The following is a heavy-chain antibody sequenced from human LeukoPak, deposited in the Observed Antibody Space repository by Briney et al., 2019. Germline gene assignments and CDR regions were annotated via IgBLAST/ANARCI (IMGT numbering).Heavy chain of an antibody. CDR3: ARARFMGTVAGTRNDY. CDR1: GGSFSGYY. V-gene: IGHV4-34*01. J-gene: IGHJ4*02. D-gene: IGHD6-19*01. CDR2: INHSGST. Sequence: SETLSLTCAVYGGSFSGYYWSWIRQPPGKGLEWIGEINHSGSTNYNPSLKSRVTISVDTSKNQFSLKLTSVAAADTAVYYCARARFMGTVAGTRNDYWGQGTLVTVSS.